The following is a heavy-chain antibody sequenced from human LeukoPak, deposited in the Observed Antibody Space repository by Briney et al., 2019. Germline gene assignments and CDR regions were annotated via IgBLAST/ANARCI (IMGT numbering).Heavy chain of an antibody. D-gene: IGHD7-27*01. CDR3: ARGPPNWGMVGY. V-gene: IGHV1-8*01. Sequence: KXXXXXFTSFXXNWVRQATGQGLEWMGWMKSNNGHTGYAQKFQGRVTMTRDTSISTAYMELSSLTFEDTAVYYCARGPPNWGMVGYWGQGTLVTVSS. J-gene: IGHJ4*02. CDR2: MKSNNGHT. CDR1: XXXFTSFX.